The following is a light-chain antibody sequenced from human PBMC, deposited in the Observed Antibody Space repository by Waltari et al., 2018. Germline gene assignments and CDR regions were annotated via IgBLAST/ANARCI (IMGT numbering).Light chain of an antibody. V-gene: IGKV2-28*01. CDR2: LGS. Sequence: DIVMTQSPLSLPVTPGEPASIYCRSSQSLLHRNGYNYLDWYLQKPGQSPQLLIYLGSNRASGVPDRFSGSGSGTDFTLKISRVEAEDVGVYYCMQALQTQWTFGQGTKLEIK. CDR3: MQALQTQWT. CDR1: QSLLHRNGYNY. J-gene: IGKJ2*02.